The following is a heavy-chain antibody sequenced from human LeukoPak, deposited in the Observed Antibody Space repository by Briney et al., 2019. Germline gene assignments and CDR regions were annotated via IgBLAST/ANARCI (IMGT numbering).Heavy chain of an antibody. Sequence: GGSLRLSCAASGFTFSSNYISWVRQAPGKGLEWVSLIYSGGTTYYADSVKGRFTISRDNSKNTLYLQMNSLRAEDTAVYFCARGIHGAQPGFDIWGQGTMVTVSS. V-gene: IGHV3-53*01. J-gene: IGHJ3*02. D-gene: IGHD4-17*01. CDR2: IYSGGTT. CDR3: ARGIHGAQPGFDI. CDR1: GFTFSSNY.